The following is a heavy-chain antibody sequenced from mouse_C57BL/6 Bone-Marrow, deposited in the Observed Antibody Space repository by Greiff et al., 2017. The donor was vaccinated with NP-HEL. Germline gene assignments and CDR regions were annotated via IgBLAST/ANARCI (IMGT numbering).Heavy chain of an antibody. V-gene: IGHV1-84*01. Sequence: VQLQQSGPELVKPGASVKISCKASGYAFSSSWMNWVKQRPGKGLEWIGWIYPGSGNTKYNEKFKGKATLTVDTSSSTAYMQLSSLTSEDSAVYFCARSPVVAVDYWGQGTTLTVSS. CDR2: IYPGSGNT. CDR3: ARSPVVAVDY. D-gene: IGHD1-1*01. CDR1: GYAFSSSW. J-gene: IGHJ2*01.